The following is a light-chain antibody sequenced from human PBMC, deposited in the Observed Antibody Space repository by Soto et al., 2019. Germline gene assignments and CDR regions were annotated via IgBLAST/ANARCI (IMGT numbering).Light chain of an antibody. V-gene: IGKV1-12*01. CDR2: AAS. Sequence: DIQMTQSPSTLSATAGDRGTITCRASQSISSWLAWYQQKPGKAPRLLIFAASTLQSGVPLRFSGSGSGTDFTLTISSLQPEDFATYYCHQAKSSPLTFGGGTKVDIK. J-gene: IGKJ4*01. CDR3: HQAKSSPLT. CDR1: QSISSW.